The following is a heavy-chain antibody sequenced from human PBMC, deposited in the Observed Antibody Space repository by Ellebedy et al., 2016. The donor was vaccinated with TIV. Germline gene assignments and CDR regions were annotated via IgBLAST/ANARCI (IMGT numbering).Heavy chain of an antibody. CDR2: IYYSGST. D-gene: IGHD6-13*01. CDR3: AREGRSSWSDWYFDL. CDR1: GGSISSGGYY. J-gene: IGHJ2*01. Sequence: SETLSLTXTVSGGSISSGGYYWSWIRQHPGKGLEWIGYIYYSGSTYYNPSLKSRVTISVDTSKNQFSLKLSSVTAADTAVYYCAREGRSSWSDWYFDLWGRGTLVTVSS. V-gene: IGHV4-31*03.